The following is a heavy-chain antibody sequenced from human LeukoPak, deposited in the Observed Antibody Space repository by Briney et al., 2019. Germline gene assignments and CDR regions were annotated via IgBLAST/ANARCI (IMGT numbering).Heavy chain of an antibody. CDR1: GGSISSSSYY. CDR2: IYYSGST. CDR3: ARPAAAATTYRTFDI. Sequence: PSETLSLTCTVSGGSISSSSYYWGWIRQPPGKGLEWIGSIYYSGSTYYNPSLKSRVTISVDTSKNQFSLRLSSVTAADTAVYYCARPAAAATTYRTFDIWGQGTKVTVSS. J-gene: IGHJ3*02. V-gene: IGHV4-39*01. D-gene: IGHD1-26*01.